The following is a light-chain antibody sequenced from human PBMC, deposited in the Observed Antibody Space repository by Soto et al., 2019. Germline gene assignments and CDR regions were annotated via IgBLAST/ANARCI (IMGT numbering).Light chain of an antibody. J-gene: IGKJ4*01. V-gene: IGKV1-8*01. Sequence: AIRMTQSPSSFSASTGDRVTITCRASQGISSYLAWYQQKPGKAPKLMIYAASPLQSGVPSRFSGSAYATDLTLTISRLQYEDSATYNCQQYYSYPPLTFGGGTTGEIK. CDR2: AAS. CDR1: QGISSY. CDR3: QQYYSYPPLT.